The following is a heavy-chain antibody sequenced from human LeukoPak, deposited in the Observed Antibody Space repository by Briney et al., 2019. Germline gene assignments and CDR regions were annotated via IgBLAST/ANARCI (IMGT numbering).Heavy chain of an antibody. J-gene: IGHJ6*03. CDR3: AKDGRQAAAAVYYYYMDV. V-gene: IGHV3-33*06. CDR2: IWYDGSNK. D-gene: IGHD6-13*01. CDR1: GFTFSSYG. Sequence: GGSLRLSRAASGFTFSSYGMHWVRQAPGKGLEWVAVIWYDGSNKYYADSVKGRFTISRDNSKNTLYLQMNSLRAEDTAVYYCAKDGRQAAAAVYYYYMDVWGKGTTVTVSS.